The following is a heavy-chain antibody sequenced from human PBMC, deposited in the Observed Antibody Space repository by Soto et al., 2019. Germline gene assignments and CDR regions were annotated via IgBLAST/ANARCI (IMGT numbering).Heavy chain of an antibody. V-gene: IGHV3-30*18. CDR3: AKGDVDTATVTAFDY. D-gene: IGHD5-18*01. CDR2: ISYDGSRI. Sequence: QVQLVESGGGVVQPGRSLRLSCAASGFMFRTYGMHWVRQAPGKGLEWVAVISYDGSRIYYGDSVKGRFTVSRDNSKSTPYLQMNSLRPEETAMYYCAKGDVDTATVTAFDYWGQGTLVTVSP. CDR1: GFMFRTYG. J-gene: IGHJ4*02.